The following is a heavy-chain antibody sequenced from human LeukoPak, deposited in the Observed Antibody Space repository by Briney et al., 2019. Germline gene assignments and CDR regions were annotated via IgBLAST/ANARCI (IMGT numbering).Heavy chain of an antibody. J-gene: IGHJ5*02. CDR3: ARESATGETYYDFWSGYHTGFDP. D-gene: IGHD3-3*01. V-gene: IGHV3-11*04. CDR1: GFTFSDYY. Sequence: PGGSLRLSCAASGFTFSDYYMSWIRQAPGKGLERVSYISSSGSTIYYADSVKGRFTISRDNAKNSLYLQMNSLRAEDTAVYYCARESATGETYYDFWSGYHTGFDPWGQGTLVTVSS. CDR2: ISSSGSTI.